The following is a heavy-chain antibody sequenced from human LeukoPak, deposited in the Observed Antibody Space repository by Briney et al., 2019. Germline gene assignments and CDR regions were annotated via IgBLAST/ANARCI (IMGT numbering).Heavy chain of an antibody. CDR1: GYTFDDYA. J-gene: IGHJ6*03. Sequence: GRSLRLSCAASGYTFDDYAMHWVRQAPGKGLEWVSSMTTISTLMYYAASVKGRFTVSRDNAKNSLYLQMNSLRAEDTAVYYCTRARVVTVPGTADYYFYMDVWGRGTTVTVSS. D-gene: IGHD6-19*01. CDR2: MTTISTLM. CDR3: TRARVVTVPGTADYYFYMDV. V-gene: IGHV3-21*01.